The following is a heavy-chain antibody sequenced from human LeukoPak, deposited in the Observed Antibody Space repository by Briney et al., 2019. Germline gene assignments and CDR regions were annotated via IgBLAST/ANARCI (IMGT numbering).Heavy chain of an antibody. D-gene: IGHD3-22*01. CDR3: ANDPPTEYDSKLEDDYYGMDV. J-gene: IGHJ6*02. CDR1: GLIFSNYF. V-gene: IGHV3-23*01. Sequence: GGSLRLSCVASGLIFSNYFMSWVRQAPGKGLEWVSAIGGSGGSTYYADSVKGRFTISRDNSKNTLYLQMNSLRAEDTAVYYCANDPPTEYDSKLEDDYYGMDVWGQGTTVTVSS. CDR2: IGGSGGST.